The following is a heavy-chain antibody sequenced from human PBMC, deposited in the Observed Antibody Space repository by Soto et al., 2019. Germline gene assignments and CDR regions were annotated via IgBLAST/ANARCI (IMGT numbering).Heavy chain of an antibody. CDR1: GLSFGIYT. CDR3: CSPKPSYATSLYYFDN. D-gene: IGHD2-2*01. J-gene: IGHJ4*02. V-gene: IGHV3-49*03. CDR2: IRGEAYGGTT. Sequence: GGSLRLSCSASGLSFGIYTISWFRQAPGKGLEWVGFIRGEAYGGTTEYAASAKGRFTISRDDSKGIAYLQMNSLKTEDTAVYYCCSPKPSYATSLYYFDNWGQGTLVTVS.